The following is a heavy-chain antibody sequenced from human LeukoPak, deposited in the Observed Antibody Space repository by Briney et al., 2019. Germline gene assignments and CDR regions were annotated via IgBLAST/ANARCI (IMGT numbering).Heavy chain of an antibody. CDR3: ARDLALFTIFGVDPQKSDYYYMDV. CDR2: IIPIFGTA. CDR1: GGTFSSYA. J-gene: IGHJ6*03. Sequence: ASVKVSCKASGGTFSSYAISWVRQAPGQGLEWMGRIIPIFGTANYAQKFQGRVTITTDESTSTAYMELSSLRSEDTAVYYCARDLALFTIFGVDPQKSDYYYMDVWGKGTTVTVSS. D-gene: IGHD3-3*01. V-gene: IGHV1-69*05.